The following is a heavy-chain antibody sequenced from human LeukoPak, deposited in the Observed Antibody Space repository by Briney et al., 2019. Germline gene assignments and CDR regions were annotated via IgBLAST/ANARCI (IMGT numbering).Heavy chain of an antibody. J-gene: IGHJ4*02. Sequence: SETLSLTCTVSGGSISSYYWSWIRQPPGKGLEWIGYIYYSGSTNYNPSLKSRVTISVDTSKNQFSLKLSSVTAADTAVYYCARGNYYDSSGYRQIFDYWGQGTLVTVSS. CDR1: GGSISSYY. V-gene: IGHV4-59*01. D-gene: IGHD3-22*01. CDR2: IYYSGST. CDR3: ARGNYYDSSGYRQIFDY.